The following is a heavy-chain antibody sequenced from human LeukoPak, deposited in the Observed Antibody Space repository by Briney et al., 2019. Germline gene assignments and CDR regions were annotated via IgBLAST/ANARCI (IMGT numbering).Heavy chain of an antibody. V-gene: IGHV4-4*07. CDR3: ARVFRRGAYNYDGFDI. CDR2: IYARGGT. J-gene: IGHJ3*02. CDR1: GGSISSYY. Sequence: SETLSLTCTVSGGSISSYYWSWIRQHPGKELQWIGRIYARGGTNYNPSLKSRVIISIDTSKNNFSLKPTSVTAADTAVYYCARVFRRGAYNYDGFDIWGQGTMVTVSS. D-gene: IGHD5-24*01.